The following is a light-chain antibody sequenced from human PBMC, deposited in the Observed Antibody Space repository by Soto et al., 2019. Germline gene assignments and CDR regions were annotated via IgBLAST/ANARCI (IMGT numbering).Light chain of an antibody. CDR2: EAS. V-gene: IGKV1-5*03. CDR1: QSISKW. Sequence: DIPMTQAPSMMAESLGERATITCRASQSISKWLAWFQQRAGKAPKLLIYEASRLTTGVPSRISGSGSGTEFTLTISSLQPDDFATYYCQQYNSYPLTLGGGTEVDIK. CDR3: QQYNSYPLT. J-gene: IGKJ4*01.